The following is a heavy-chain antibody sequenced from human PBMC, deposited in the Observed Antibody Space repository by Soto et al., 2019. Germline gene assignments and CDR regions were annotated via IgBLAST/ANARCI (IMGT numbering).Heavy chain of an antibody. CDR1: GFTFSNYV. V-gene: IGHV3-48*02. D-gene: IGHD2-2*01. CDR2: ISSSSNTI. Sequence: GGSLSLSCAASGFTFSNYVMSWVRQAPGKGLEWVSYISSSSNTIYYADSVKGRFTISRDNAKNSLYLQMNSLRDEDTAVYYCARDKYDCSSINCPSLISGSYYYGLDVWGQGTTVNVSS. CDR3: ARDKYDCSSINCPSLISGSYYYGLDV. J-gene: IGHJ6*02.